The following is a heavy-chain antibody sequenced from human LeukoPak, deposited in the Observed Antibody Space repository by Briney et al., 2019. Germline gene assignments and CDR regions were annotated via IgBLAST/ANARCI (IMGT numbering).Heavy chain of an antibody. CDR3: ARVGEDYGSGSYLNFDY. D-gene: IGHD3-10*01. CDR2: IYYSGST. V-gene: IGHV4-31*03. CDR1: GGSISSGGYY. J-gene: IGHJ4*02. Sequence: PSETLSLTCTVSGGSISSGGYYWSWIRQHPGKGLEWIGYIYYSGSTYYNPSLKSRVTISVDTSKNQFSLKLSSVTAADTAVYYCARVGEDYGSGSYLNFDYWGQGTLVTVSS.